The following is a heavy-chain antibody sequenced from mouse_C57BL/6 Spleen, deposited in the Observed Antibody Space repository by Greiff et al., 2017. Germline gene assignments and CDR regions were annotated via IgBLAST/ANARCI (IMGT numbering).Heavy chain of an antibody. Sequence: VHVKQSGPELVKPGASVKMSCKASGYTFTDYNMHWVKQSHGKSLEWIGYINPNNGGTSYNQKFKGKATLTVNKSSSTAYMELRSLTSEDSAVYYCARGDPYAMDYWGQGTSVTVSS. CDR2: INPNNGGT. J-gene: IGHJ4*01. CDR3: ARGDPYAMDY. CDR1: GYTFTDYN. V-gene: IGHV1-22*01.